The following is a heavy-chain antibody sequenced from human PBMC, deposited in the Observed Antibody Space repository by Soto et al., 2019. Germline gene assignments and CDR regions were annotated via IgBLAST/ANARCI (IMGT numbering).Heavy chain of an antibody. CDR1: CGSISSYY. J-gene: IGHJ6*02. Sequence: SETLSLTCTVSCGSISSYYWSWIRQPPGKGLEWIGYIYYSGSTNYNPSLKSRVTISVDTSKNQFSLKLSSVTAADTAVYYCAREGCSSTRCYPPYYYYGMDVWGQGTTVTVSS. D-gene: IGHD2-2*01. V-gene: IGHV4-59*01. CDR3: AREGCSSTRCYPPYYYYGMDV. CDR2: IYYSGST.